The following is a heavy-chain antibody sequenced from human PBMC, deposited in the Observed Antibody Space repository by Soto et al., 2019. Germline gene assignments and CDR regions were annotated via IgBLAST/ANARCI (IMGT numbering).Heavy chain of an antibody. J-gene: IGHJ4*02. D-gene: IGHD2-21*02. CDR1: GGTFSSYT. Sequence: ASVKVSCKASGGTFSSYTISWVRQAPGQGLEWMGRIIPILGIANYAQKFQGRVTITADKSTSTAYMELSSLRSEDTAVYYCARCDCPSSFNCYFDYWGQGTLVTVSS. CDR2: IIPILGIA. V-gene: IGHV1-69*02. CDR3: ARCDCPSSFNCYFDY.